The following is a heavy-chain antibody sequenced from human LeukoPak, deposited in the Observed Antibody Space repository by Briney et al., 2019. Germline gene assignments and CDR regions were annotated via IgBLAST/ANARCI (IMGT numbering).Heavy chain of an antibody. CDR2: IYYSGST. J-gene: IGHJ4*02. CDR1: GGSISSGGYY. V-gene: IGHV4-31*03. CDR3: ARGGVFHYGGNSVRKYYFDY. D-gene: IGHD4-23*01. Sequence: SETLSLTRTVSGGSISSGGYYWSWIRQHPGKGLEWIGYIYYSGSTYYNPSLKSRVTISVDTSKNQFSLKLSSATAADTAVYYCARGGVFHYGGNSVRKYYFDYWGQGTLVTVSS.